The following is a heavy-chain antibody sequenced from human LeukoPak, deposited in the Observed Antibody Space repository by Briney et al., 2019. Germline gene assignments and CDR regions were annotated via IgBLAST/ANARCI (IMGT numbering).Heavy chain of an antibody. J-gene: IGHJ4*02. CDR1: GFTFSTYS. V-gene: IGHV3-21*01. CDR3: ARDVPGKYYNDY. Sequence: GGSLRLSCAASGFTFSTYSMNWVRQAPGKGLEWVSSISSSSSYIYYADSVKGRFTISRDNAKNSLYLQMTSLRAEDTAVYYCARDVPGKYYNDYWGRGTLVTVSS. CDR2: ISSSSSYI.